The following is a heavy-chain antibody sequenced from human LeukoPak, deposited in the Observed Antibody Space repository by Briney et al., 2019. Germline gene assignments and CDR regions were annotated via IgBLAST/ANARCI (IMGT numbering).Heavy chain of an antibody. Sequence: SETLSLTCTVSGGSISSYYWSWIRQPPGKGLEWIGYIYYSGSTNYNPSLKSRVTISVDTSKNQFSLKLSSVTAADTAVYYCARGLIDYGDSYFDYWGQGTLVTVSS. CDR2: IYYSGST. CDR3: ARGLIDYGDSYFDY. J-gene: IGHJ4*02. CDR1: GGSISSYY. V-gene: IGHV4-59*01. D-gene: IGHD4-17*01.